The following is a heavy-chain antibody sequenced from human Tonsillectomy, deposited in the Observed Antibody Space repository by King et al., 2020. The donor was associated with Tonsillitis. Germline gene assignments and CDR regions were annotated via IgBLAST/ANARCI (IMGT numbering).Heavy chain of an antibody. CDR2: ISSSGSSGSTI. CDR3: AREFEPVGYSGGWLVY. Sequence: VQLVESGGGLVQPGGSLRLSCAASGFTFSSYKMNWVRQAPGKGLEWVSYISSSGSSGSTIYYTDSVRGRFTISRDNAKNSLYPQMNSLRAEDTAVYYCAREFEPVGYSGGWLVYWGQGTLVTVSS. CDR1: GFTFSSYK. D-gene: IGHD6-19*01. V-gene: IGHV3-48*03. J-gene: IGHJ4*02.